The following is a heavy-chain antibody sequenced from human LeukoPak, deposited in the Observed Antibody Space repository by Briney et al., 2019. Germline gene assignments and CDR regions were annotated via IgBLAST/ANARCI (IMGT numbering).Heavy chain of an antibody. V-gene: IGHV3-48*01. CDR1: GLTSGVSS. Sequence: GGSLRLSLAAVGLTSGVSSINGVRQAPGKGLEWVSYISSSSKTIYHADSVKGRFSIYKSKAKNSLDLRSHSLRDTAVYYYSRSSSRWIFGYWGQGTLVTVSS. J-gene: IGHJ4*02. CDR2: ISSSSKTI. D-gene: IGHD6-13*01. CDR3: SRSSSRWIFGY.